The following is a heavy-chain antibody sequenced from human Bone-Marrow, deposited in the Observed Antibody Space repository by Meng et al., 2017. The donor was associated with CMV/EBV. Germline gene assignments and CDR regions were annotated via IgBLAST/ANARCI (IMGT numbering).Heavy chain of an antibody. CDR1: GGSISSSSYY. Sequence: SETLSLTCTVSGGSISSSSYYWGWIRQPPGKGLEWIGSIYYSGSTYYNPSLKSRVTISVDTSKNQFSLKLSSVTAADTAVYYCARHRLGMSDILNWGQGTRVTVSS. V-gene: IGHV4-39*01. J-gene: IGHJ4*02. CDR2: IYYSGST. D-gene: IGHD3-9*01. CDR3: ARHRLGMSDILN.